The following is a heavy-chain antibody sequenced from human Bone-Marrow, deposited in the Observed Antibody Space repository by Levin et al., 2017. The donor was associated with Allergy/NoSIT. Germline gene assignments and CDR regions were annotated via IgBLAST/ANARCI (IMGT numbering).Heavy chain of an antibody. V-gene: IGHV3-33*01. CDR3: ARDPNDSSGYYSPPEDY. CDR2: IWYDGSNK. D-gene: IGHD3-22*01. J-gene: IGHJ4*02. Sequence: GGSLRLSCAASGFTFSSYGMHWVRQAPGKGLEWVAVIWYDGSNKYYADSVKGRFTISRDNSKNTLYLQMNSLRAEDTAVYYCARDPNDSSGYYSPPEDYWGQGTLVTVSS. CDR1: GFTFSSYG.